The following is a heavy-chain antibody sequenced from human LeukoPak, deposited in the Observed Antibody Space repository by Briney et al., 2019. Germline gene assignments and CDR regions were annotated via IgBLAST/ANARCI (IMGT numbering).Heavy chain of an antibody. Sequence: GGSLRLSCAASGFTFSSYGMSWVRQAPGKGLEWVSAISGSGGSTYYADSVKGRFTISRDNSKNTLYLQMNSLRAEDTAVYYCAKRAMVRGVISWFDPWGQGTLVTVSS. CDR3: AKRAMVRGVISWFDP. V-gene: IGHV3-23*01. D-gene: IGHD3-10*01. J-gene: IGHJ5*02. CDR1: GFTFSSYG. CDR2: ISGSGGST.